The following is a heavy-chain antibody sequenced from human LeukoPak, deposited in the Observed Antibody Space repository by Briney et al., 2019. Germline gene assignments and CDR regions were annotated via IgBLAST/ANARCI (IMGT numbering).Heavy chain of an antibody. Sequence: PSETLSLTCTVSGGSVGSSSYYWGWIRQPPGKGLEWLGNIYYSVTAYYNPSLKSRVTISVDKSKNQFSLKVTSVTAADTALYFCARGTHSFAYALDVWGPGTTVTVSS. CDR2: IYYSVTA. J-gene: IGHJ6*02. V-gene: IGHV4-39*07. CDR3: ARGTHSFAYALDV. CDR1: GGSVGSSSYY. D-gene: IGHD3-16*01.